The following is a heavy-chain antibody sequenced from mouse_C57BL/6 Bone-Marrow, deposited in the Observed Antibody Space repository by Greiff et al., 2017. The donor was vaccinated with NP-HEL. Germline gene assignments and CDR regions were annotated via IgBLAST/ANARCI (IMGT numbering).Heavy chain of an antibody. Sequence: DVQLVESGGDLVKPGGSLKLSCAASGFTFSSYGMSWVRQTPDKRLEWVATISSGGSYTYYPDSVKGRFTISRDNAKNTLYLQMSSLKSEDTAMYYCARYGNRFDYWGQGTTLTVSS. D-gene: IGHD2-10*02. CDR1: GFTFSSYG. CDR2: ISSGGSYT. V-gene: IGHV5-6*01. J-gene: IGHJ2*01. CDR3: ARYGNRFDY.